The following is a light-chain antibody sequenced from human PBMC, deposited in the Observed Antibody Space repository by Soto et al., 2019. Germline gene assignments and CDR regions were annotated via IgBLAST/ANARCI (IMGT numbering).Light chain of an antibody. Sequence: EIVLTQSPGTLSLSPGERATLSCRASQSVSSSYLAWYQQKPGQAPRLLIYSASSRATDIPDRFSGSGSGTDFTLTISRLEPEEFAVYYCQQYGSSPPRFTFGPGTRVDIK. CDR2: SAS. CDR3: QQYGSSPPRFT. CDR1: QSVSSSY. J-gene: IGKJ3*01. V-gene: IGKV3-20*01.